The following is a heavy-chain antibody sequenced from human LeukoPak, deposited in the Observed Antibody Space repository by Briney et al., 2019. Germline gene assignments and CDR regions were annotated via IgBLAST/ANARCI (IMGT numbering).Heavy chain of an antibody. V-gene: IGHV3-21*01. CDR2: ISSSGSSK. Sequence: GGSLRLSCAASGFTFSSYSMNWVRQAPGKGLEWVSSISSSGSSKYYADSVKGRFTISRDNAKNSLDLQMNSLRAEDTAVYYCATTPGHSGYDWADTKWGQGTLVTVSS. D-gene: IGHD5-12*01. CDR3: ATTPGHSGYDWADTK. J-gene: IGHJ4*02. CDR1: GFTFSSYS.